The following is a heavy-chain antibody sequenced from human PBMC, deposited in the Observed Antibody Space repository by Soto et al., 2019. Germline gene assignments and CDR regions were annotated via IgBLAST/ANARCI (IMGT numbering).Heavy chain of an antibody. CDR2: INPDNGNT. D-gene: IGHD2-2*01. CDR1: GYTFTVYT. Sequence: ASVKVSCKASGYTFTVYTIHWVRQAPGQRLEWMGWINPDNGNTKYPQKFQGRVTITRDTSASTAYMELSSLKSEDTAVYYCARDGSSTANWIDPWGQGTLVTVSS. V-gene: IGHV1-3*01. CDR3: ARDGSSTANWIDP. J-gene: IGHJ5*02.